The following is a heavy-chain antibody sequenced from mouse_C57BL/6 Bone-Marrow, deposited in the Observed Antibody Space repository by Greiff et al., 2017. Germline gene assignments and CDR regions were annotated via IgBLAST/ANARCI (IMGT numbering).Heavy chain of an antibody. D-gene: IGHD2-3*01. CDR1: GFNIKDDY. CDR2: LDPENGAT. CDR3: THDGYYVDY. J-gene: IGHJ2*01. Sequence: VQLKQSGAELVRPGASVKLSCTASGFNIKDDYMHWVKQRPEQGLEWIGWLDPENGATESDSKFQGKATITADTSSNTAYLQLSSLTSEDTAVYYCTHDGYYVDYWGRGATLTVSS. V-gene: IGHV14-4*01.